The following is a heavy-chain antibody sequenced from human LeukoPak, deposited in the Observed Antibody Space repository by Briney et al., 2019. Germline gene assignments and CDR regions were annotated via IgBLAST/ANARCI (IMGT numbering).Heavy chain of an antibody. CDR1: EFTFNTYA. V-gene: IGHV3-23*01. CDR2: ISGSGGST. CDR3: AKDRSRDGGNTDGYFDL. D-gene: IGHD4-23*01. Sequence: GGSLRLSCAASEFTFNTYAMSWVRQAPGKGPECVSVISGSGGSTYYADSVKGRFTISRDNSKNTLYLQMNSLRAEDTAVYYCAKDRSRDGGNTDGYFDLWGRGTLVTVSS. J-gene: IGHJ2*01.